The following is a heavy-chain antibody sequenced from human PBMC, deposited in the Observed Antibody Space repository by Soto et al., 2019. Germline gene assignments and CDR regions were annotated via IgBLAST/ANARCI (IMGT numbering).Heavy chain of an antibody. CDR3: ARNRDYGDYPSYYYYMDV. Sequence: ASVKVSCKASGYTFTSYGISWVRQAPGQGLEWMGWISAYNGNTNYAQKLQGRVTMTTDTSTSTAYMELRSLRSDDTAVYYCARNRDYGDYPSYYYYMDVWGKGTTVTVSS. CDR2: ISAYNGNT. D-gene: IGHD4-17*01. CDR1: GYTFTSYG. J-gene: IGHJ6*03. V-gene: IGHV1-18*01.